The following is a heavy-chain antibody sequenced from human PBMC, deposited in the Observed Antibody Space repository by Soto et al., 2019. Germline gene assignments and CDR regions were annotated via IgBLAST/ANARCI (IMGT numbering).Heavy chain of an antibody. CDR2: IWYDGSNK. CDR3: ARDRLEYYYGSGSYSGANYYYYMDV. CDR1: GFTFSSYG. J-gene: IGHJ6*03. V-gene: IGHV3-33*01. Sequence: GGSLRLSCAASGFTFSSYGMHWVRQAPGKGLEWVAVIWYDGSNKYYADSVKGRFTISRDNSKNTLYLQMNSLRAEDTAVYYCARDRLEYYYGSGSYSGANYYYYMDVWGKGTTVTVSS. D-gene: IGHD3-10*01.